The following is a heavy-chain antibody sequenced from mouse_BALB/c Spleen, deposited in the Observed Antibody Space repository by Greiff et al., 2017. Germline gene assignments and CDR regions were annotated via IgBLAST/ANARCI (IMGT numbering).Heavy chain of an antibody. V-gene: IGHV5-6-5*01. D-gene: IGHD1-1*01. CDR1: GFTFSSYA. Sequence: EVKLVESGGGLVKPGGSLKLSCAASGFTFSSYAMSWVRQTPEKRLEWVASISSGGSTYYPDSVKGRFTISRDNARNILYLQMSSLRSEDTAMYYCARRAEYYGSSPYYFDYWGQGTTLTVSS. CDR2: ISSGGST. J-gene: IGHJ2*01. CDR3: ARRAEYYGSSPYYFDY.